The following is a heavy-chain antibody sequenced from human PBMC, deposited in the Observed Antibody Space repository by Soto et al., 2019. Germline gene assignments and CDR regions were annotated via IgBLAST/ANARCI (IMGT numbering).Heavy chain of an antibody. CDR1: GFTFTNYA. CDR2: ISITGSYI. Sequence: GGSLRLSCAASGFTFTNYAMTWVRQAPGKGLEWVPSISITGSYIYYADSVKGRFAISRDNAQNSLYLHMNSLRAEDTALYYCARGAIRGYSYGHSDYWGQGTLVTVSS. D-gene: IGHD5-18*01. J-gene: IGHJ4*02. CDR3: ARGAIRGYSYGHSDY. V-gene: IGHV3-21*01.